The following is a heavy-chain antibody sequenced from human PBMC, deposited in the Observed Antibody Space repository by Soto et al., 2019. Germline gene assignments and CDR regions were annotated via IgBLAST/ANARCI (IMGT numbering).Heavy chain of an antibody. Sequence: SETLSLTCTVSGGSISSYYWSWIRQPPGKGLEWVGYIYYSGSTNYNPSLKSRVTISVDTSKNQFSLKLSSVTAADTAVYYCARHDYGTMGYWGQGTLVTVSS. CDR1: GGSISSYY. CDR2: IYYSGST. J-gene: IGHJ4*02. V-gene: IGHV4-59*08. CDR3: ARHDYGTMGY. D-gene: IGHD4-17*01.